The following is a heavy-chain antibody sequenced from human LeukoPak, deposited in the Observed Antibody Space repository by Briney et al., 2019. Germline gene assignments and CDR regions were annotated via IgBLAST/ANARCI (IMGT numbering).Heavy chain of an antibody. V-gene: IGHV3-33*08. CDR3: ATDRNSGKYYDY. CDR2: IYYDGSNQ. D-gene: IGHD1-26*01. CDR1: GPTFSNYW. J-gene: IGHJ4*02. Sequence: GGSLRLSCAASGPTFSNYWMHWVRQAPGKGLEWVAVIYYDGSNQYYADSVKGRFTVSRDNAKNTLYLQMDSLRAEDTAVYYCATDRNSGKYYDYWGQGTLVTVSS.